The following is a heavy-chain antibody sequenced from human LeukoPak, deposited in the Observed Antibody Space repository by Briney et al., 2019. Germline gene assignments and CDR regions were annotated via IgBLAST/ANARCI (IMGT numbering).Heavy chain of an antibody. V-gene: IGHV3-7*01. CDR2: IKQDGSEK. Sequence: PGGSLRLSCAASGFTFSSYETNWIRQAPGKGLEWVANIKQDGSEKYYVDSVKGRFTISRDSAKNSLYLQMNSLRAEDTAVYYCARVRTTVTYYFDYWGQGTLVTVSS. D-gene: IGHD4-17*01. CDR1: GFTFSSYE. J-gene: IGHJ4*02. CDR3: ARVRTTVTYYFDY.